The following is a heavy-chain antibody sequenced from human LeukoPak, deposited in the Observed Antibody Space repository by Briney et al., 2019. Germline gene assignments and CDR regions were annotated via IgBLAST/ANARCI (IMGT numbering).Heavy chain of an antibody. Sequence: SETLSLTCTVSGGSISSYYWSWIRQPPGKGLEWIGYIYYSGSTNYNPSLKSRVTISVDTSKNQFTLKLSSVTAADTAVYYCARGLGDGYNTWVFDYWGQGTLVTVSS. D-gene: IGHD5-24*01. V-gene: IGHV4-59*01. CDR3: ARGLGDGYNTWVFDY. J-gene: IGHJ4*02. CDR2: IYYSGST. CDR1: GGSISSYY.